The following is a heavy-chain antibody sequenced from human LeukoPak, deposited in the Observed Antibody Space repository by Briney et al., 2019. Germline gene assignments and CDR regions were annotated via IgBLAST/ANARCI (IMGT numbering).Heavy chain of an antibody. CDR1: GGSISSRYW. D-gene: IGHD6-19*01. V-gene: IGHV4-4*02. J-gene: IGHJ4*02. CDR2: IYHSGTT. CDR3: ARDVGSLAGNS. Sequence: SETLSLTCAVSGGSISSRYWWNWVRQPPEKGLEWIGEIYHSGTTNYNPSLNSRVTISVDKSKNQFSLKLTSVTAADTAVYYCARDVGSLAGNSWGQGTLVTVSS.